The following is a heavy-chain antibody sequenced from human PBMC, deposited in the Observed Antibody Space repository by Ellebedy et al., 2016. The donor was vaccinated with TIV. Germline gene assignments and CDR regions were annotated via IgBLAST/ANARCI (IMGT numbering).Heavy chain of an antibody. D-gene: IGHD6-13*01. CDR2: ISGSGGST. CDR3: ARAPLVREQQLINWFDP. CDR1: GFTFSSYA. Sequence: GGSLRLSXAASGFTFSSYAMSWVRQAPGKGLEWVSAISGSGGSTYYADSVKGRFTISRDNSKNTLYLQMNSLRAEDTAVYYCARAPLVREQQLINWFDPWGQGTLVTVSS. V-gene: IGHV3-23*01. J-gene: IGHJ5*02.